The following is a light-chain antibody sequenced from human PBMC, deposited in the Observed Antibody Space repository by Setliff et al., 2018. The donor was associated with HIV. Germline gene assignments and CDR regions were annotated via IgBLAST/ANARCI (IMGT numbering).Light chain of an antibody. J-gene: IGLJ3*02. CDR2: AVS. CDR1: SSDVGGYRY. Sequence: QSVLTPPASVSGSPGQSITISCSGTSSDVGGYRYVSWYQQFPGKAPKLIIYAVSYRPSGVSNRFSGSKSGNTASLTISGLQAEDEADYYCSSFTSSNTLVFGGGTKVTVL. CDR3: SSFTSSNTLV. V-gene: IGLV2-14*01.